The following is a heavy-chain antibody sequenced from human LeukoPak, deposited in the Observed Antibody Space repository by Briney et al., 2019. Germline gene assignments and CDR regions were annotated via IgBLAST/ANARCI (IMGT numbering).Heavy chain of an antibody. CDR1: GYTFTSYG. D-gene: IGHD5-12*01. CDR2: ISAYNGNT. CDR3: ARGNREYSGYDSYYGMDV. V-gene: IGHV1-18*01. J-gene: IGHJ6*02. Sequence: GASVKVSCKASGYTFTSYGISWVRQAPGQGLEWMGWISAYNGNTNYAQKLQGRVTMTTDTSTSTAYMELRSLRSDDTAVYYCARGNREYSGYDSYYGMDVWGQGTTVTVSS.